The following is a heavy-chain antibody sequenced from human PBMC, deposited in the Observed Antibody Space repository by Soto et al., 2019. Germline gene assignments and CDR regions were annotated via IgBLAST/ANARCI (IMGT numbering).Heavy chain of an antibody. J-gene: IGHJ3*02. D-gene: IGHD3-3*02. Sequence: SETLCLTCAVSGGSITSDDWWTWVRQSPGKGLEWIGEVHHTGRSGSTNYNPSLRSRTSISIDTSKNQFSLRLYSVTAADTAMYYCAITTRHFCTPDIWGQGTTVTVSS. CDR1: GGSITSDDW. CDR3: AITTRHFCTPDI. CDR2: VHHTGRSGST. V-gene: IGHV4-4*02.